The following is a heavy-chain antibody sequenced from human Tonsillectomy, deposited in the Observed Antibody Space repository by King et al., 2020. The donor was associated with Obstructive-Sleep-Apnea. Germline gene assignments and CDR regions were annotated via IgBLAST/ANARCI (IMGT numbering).Heavy chain of an antibody. V-gene: IGHV4-59*01. CDR1: GGSISSYY. CDR2: IYYSGST. D-gene: IGHD2-21*02. CDR3: ARGGLYRGGNCPIDY. Sequence: QLQESGPGLVKPSETLSLICTVSGGSISSYYWSWIRQPPGKGLEWIADIYYSGSTNYNPSLKSRVTISVDTSKTHFSLKLSSVTAADTAVYYCARGGLYRGGNCPIDYWGQGTLVTVSS. J-gene: IGHJ4*02.